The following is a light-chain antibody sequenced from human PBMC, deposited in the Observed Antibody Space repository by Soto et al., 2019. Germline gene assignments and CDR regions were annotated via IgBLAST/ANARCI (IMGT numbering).Light chain of an antibody. CDR1: QSVSSN. Sequence: EIVMTQSPATLSVSPGEGVTLSCRASQSVSSNLAWYQQKPGQAPRLLIFGASTRATGIPARFSGSGSGTEFTLTISSLQSEDFAVYYCQYYNDWPLTFGGGTKVEIK. CDR2: GAS. CDR3: QYYNDWPLT. J-gene: IGKJ4*01. V-gene: IGKV3-15*01.